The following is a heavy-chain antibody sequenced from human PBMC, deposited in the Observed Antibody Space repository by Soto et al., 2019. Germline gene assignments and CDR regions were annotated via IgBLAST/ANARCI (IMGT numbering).Heavy chain of an antibody. CDR2: IAYDGSNR. D-gene: IGHD1-1*01. CDR1: GFSISRFA. CDR3: ARDLQAGTDNVNWFAP. J-gene: IGHJ5*02. Sequence: QVQLVESGGGVVQPGRSLRLSCAASGFSISRFAMHWVRQAPGKGLEWVAVIAYDGSNRWYADSAKGRFTISRDNSKNTVYLQMSSLRGEDTAVYYCARDLQAGTDNVNWFAPWGQGTLVTVSS. V-gene: IGHV3-30*04.